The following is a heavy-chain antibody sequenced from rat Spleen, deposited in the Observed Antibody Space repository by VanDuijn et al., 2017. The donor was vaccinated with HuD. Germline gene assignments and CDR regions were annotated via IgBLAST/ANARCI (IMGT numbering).Heavy chain of an antibody. CDR2: ISYDGSST. J-gene: IGHJ2*01. V-gene: IGHV5-7*01. CDR3: ATHNSGYFDY. Sequence: EVQVVETGGGIVQPGRSMKLSCAASGLTFSAYYMAWVRQAPTKGLEWVATISYDGSSTYYRDSVKGRFTISRDNAKNTLYLQMDSLRPEDTATYYCATHNSGYFDYWGQGVMVTVSS. D-gene: IGHD4-3*01. CDR1: GLTFSAYY.